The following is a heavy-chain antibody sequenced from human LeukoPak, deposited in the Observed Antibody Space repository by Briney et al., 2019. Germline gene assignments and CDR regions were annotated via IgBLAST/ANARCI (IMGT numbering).Heavy chain of an antibody. CDR1: GYTFTSYG. J-gene: IGHJ6*03. Sequence: ASVKVSCKASGYTFTSYGISWVRQATGQGLEWMGWMNPNSGNTGYAQKFQGRVTMTRNTSISTAYMELSSLRSEDTAVYYCARSRSAVASMYYMDVWGKGTTVTISS. D-gene: IGHD6-19*01. CDR3: ARSRSAVASMYYMDV. V-gene: IGHV1-8*02. CDR2: MNPNSGNT.